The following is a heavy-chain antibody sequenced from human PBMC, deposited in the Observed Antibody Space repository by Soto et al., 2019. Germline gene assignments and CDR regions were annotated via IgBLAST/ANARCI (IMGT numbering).Heavy chain of an antibody. J-gene: IGHJ3*02. CDR3: ARRMEYFFDSSGYYFHAFDI. CDR2: IYYGGST. V-gene: IGHV4-39*01. Sequence: SETLSLTCTVSGGSISSSSYYWGWIRQPPGKGLEWVGSIYYGGSTYYNPSLKSRVTISVDTSKNQFSLKLSSVTAADTAVYYCARRMEYFFDSSGYYFHAFDIWGQGTMVTVS. CDR1: GGSISSSSYY. D-gene: IGHD3-22*01.